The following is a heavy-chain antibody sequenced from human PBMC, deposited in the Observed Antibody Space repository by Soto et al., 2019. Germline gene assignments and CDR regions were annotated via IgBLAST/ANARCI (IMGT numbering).Heavy chain of an antibody. J-gene: IGHJ3*02. D-gene: IGHD1-20*01. CDR2: INHSGST. CDR1: GGSFSGYY. Sequence: PSETLSLTCAVYGGSFSGYYWSWIRQPPGKGLEWIGEINHSGSTNYNPALKSRVTISVDTSKNQVSLKLSSVTAADTAVYYCARGGGITGIIFLRAEPNDAFDIWGQGTMVTVSS. V-gene: IGHV4-34*01. CDR3: ARGGGITGIIFLRAEPNDAFDI.